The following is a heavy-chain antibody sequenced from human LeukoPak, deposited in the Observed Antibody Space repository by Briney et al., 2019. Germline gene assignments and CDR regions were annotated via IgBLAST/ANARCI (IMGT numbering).Heavy chain of an antibody. CDR2: VSSSGSTI. V-gene: IGHV3-11*04. Sequence: GGSLRLSCAASGFTFSDYYMSWIRLAPGKGLERVSYVSSSGSTINYADSVKGRFTISRDNAKKSLYLQMNSLRAEDTAVYYCARVAPNWFDPWGQGTLVTVSS. CDR1: GFTFSDYY. D-gene: IGHD2-21*01. CDR3: ARVAPNWFDP. J-gene: IGHJ5*02.